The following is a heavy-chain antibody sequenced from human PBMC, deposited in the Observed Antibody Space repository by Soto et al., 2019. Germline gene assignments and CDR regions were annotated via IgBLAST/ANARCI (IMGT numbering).Heavy chain of an antibody. CDR1: GFIVSSNY. V-gene: IGHV3-66*01. Sequence: GGSLRLSCAASGFIVSSNYMTWVRQAPGKGLEWVSVIYAEGGTFYADSVKGRFTVSRDNSKNTLYLQMSSLRVEDTAVYYCARDQGVAVTGWGQGTLVTAPQ. J-gene: IGHJ4*02. CDR3: ARDQGVAVTG. CDR2: IYAEGGT. D-gene: IGHD6-19*01.